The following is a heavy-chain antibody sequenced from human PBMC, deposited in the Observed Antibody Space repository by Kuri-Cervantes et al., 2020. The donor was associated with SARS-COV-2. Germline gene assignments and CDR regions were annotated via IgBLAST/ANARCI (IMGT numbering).Heavy chain of an antibody. V-gene: IGHV1-69*13. Sequence: SVKVFCKASGGTFSSYAISWVRQAPGQGLEWMGRIIPIFGTANYAQKFQGRVTITADESTSTAYMELSSLRSEDTAVYYCVLIKGPYYYDSSGYYGDWYFDLWGRGTLVTVSS. CDR1: GGTFSSYA. J-gene: IGHJ2*01. D-gene: IGHD3-22*01. CDR3: VLIKGPYYYDSSGYYGDWYFDL. CDR2: IIPIFGTA.